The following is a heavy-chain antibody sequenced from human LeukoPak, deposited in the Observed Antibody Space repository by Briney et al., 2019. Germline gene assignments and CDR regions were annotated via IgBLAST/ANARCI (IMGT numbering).Heavy chain of an antibody. V-gene: IGHV4-59*08. CDR1: GGSISSYY. CDR3: AGVRAYYYYYGMDV. Sequence: PSETLSLTCTVSGGSISSYYWSWIRQPPGKGLEWIGYIYYSGSTNYNPSLKSRVTISVDTSKNQFSLKLSSVTAADTAVYYCAGVRAYYYYYGMDVWGQGTTVTVSS. J-gene: IGHJ6*02. CDR2: IYYSGST.